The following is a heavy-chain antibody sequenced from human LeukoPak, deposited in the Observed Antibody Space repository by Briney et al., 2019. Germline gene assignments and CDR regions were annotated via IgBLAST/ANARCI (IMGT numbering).Heavy chain of an antibody. J-gene: IGHJ4*02. Sequence: GGSLRLSCAASGFTFDVYSMSWVRQAPGKGLEWVSYITRNSNDIYYADSVKGRFTISRDNAKNSLYLQMNNLRAEDTAVYYCAKTLLDSSGYYYAGSDYWGQGILVTVST. CDR3: AKTLLDSSGYYYAGSDY. CDR2: ITRNSNDI. V-gene: IGHV3-48*01. D-gene: IGHD3-22*01. CDR1: GFTFDVYS.